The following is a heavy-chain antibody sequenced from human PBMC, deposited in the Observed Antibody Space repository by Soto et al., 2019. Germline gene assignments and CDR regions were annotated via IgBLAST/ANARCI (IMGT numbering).Heavy chain of an antibody. CDR2: MNPNSGNT. CDR3: AGGDYYGSGNSTLGDY. Sequence: QVQLVQSGAEVKKPGASVKVSCKASGYTFTSYDINWVRQATGQGLEWMGWMNPNSGNTGYAQKFQGRVNMTRNTSISTAYMELSSLSSEDTAVYYCAGGDYYGSGNSTLGDYWGQGTLVTVSS. V-gene: IGHV1-8*01. J-gene: IGHJ4*02. D-gene: IGHD3-10*01. CDR1: GYTFTSYD.